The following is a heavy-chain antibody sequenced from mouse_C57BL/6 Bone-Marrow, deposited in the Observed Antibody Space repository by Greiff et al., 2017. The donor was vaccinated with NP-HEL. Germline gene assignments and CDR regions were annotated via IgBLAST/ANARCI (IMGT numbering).Heavy chain of an antibody. Sequence: QVQLQQSGAELARPGASVKLSCEASGYTFTSYGISWVKQRTGQGLEWIGEIYPRSGNTYYNEKFKGKATLTADKSSSTAYMELRSLTSEDSAVYFCARWRYHAWFAYWGQGTLVTVSA. CDR3: ARWRYHAWFAY. J-gene: IGHJ3*01. V-gene: IGHV1-81*01. D-gene: IGHD2-14*01. CDR1: GYTFTSYG. CDR2: IYPRSGNT.